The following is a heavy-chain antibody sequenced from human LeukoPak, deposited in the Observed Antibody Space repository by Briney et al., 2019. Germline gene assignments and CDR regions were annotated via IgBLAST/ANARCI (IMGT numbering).Heavy chain of an antibody. CDR1: GGSISSYY. CDR3: ARLASGSYVPLTPFDY. Sequence: PSQTLALTCTVSGGSISSYYLSWIRQPPGKGLEWMGDIYYRGSTNYNPSLKSRVTISVDTSKNQFSLRLSSVTAADTAVYYSARLASGSYVPLTPFDYWGQGTLVTVSS. J-gene: IGHJ4*02. CDR2: IYYRGST. V-gene: IGHV4-59*08. D-gene: IGHD1-26*01.